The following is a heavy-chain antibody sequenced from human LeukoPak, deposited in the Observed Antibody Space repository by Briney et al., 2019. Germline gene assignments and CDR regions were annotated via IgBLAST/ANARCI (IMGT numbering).Heavy chain of an antibody. CDR1: GLTFNTYW. CDR2: IRFDGGDT. CDR3: AKEIDGFDV. Sequence: GGSLRLSCAAAGLTFNTYWMHWVRQAPGMGLVWVSSIRFDGGDTAYADSAKGRFTISRDNAKNTMFLQMNNLRAEDTAVYYCAKEIDGFDVWGQGTLVTVSS. V-gene: IGHV3-74*01. J-gene: IGHJ3*01.